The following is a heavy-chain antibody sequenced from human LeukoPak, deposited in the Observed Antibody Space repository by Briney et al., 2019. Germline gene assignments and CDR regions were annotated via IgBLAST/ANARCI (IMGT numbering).Heavy chain of an antibody. CDR2: IYYSGST. CDR1: GGSISSGGYY. V-gene: IGHV4-31*03. CDR3: ARGGNLVYWFDP. J-gene: IGHJ5*02. D-gene: IGHD3-16*01. Sequence: PSQTLSLTCTVSGGSISSGGYYWSWIRQHPGKGLEWIGYIYYSGSTYYNPSLKSRVTISVDTSKNQFSPKLSSVTAADTAVYYCARGGNLVYWFDPWGQGTLVTVSS.